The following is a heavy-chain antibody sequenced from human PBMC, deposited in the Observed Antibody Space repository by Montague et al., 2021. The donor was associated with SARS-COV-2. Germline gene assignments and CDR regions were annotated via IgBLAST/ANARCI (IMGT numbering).Heavy chain of an antibody. CDR2: IYHSGST. CDR3: ARVRSITMIVVVITPMGWFDP. V-gene: IGHV4-38-2*02. D-gene: IGHD3-22*01. CDR1: GYSISSGYY. J-gene: IGHJ5*02. Sequence: SETLSLTCTVSGYSISSGYYWGWIRQPPGKGLEWIGSIYHSGSTYYNPSLKSRVTISVDTSKNQFSLKLSSVTAADTAVYYCARVRSITMIVVVITPMGWFDPWGQRTLVTVSS.